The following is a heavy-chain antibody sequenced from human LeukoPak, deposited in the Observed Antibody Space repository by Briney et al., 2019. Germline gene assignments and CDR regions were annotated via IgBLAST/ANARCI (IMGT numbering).Heavy chain of an antibody. CDR1: GFSFSSYG. CDR3: AKDIRVWGSYRYPCLDY. J-gene: IGHJ4*02. CDR2: ISYDGDNK. Sequence: QPGRSLRLSCAASGFSFSSYGMHWVRQAPGKGLEWVAVISYDGDNKYYADSVNGRFTISRDNSKNTLSLQMDSLRPEDTAVYYCAKDIRVWGSYRYPCLDYWGQGILVTVSS. V-gene: IGHV3-30*18. D-gene: IGHD3-16*02.